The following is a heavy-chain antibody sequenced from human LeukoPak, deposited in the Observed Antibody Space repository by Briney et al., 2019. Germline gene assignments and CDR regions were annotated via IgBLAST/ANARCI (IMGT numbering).Heavy chain of an antibody. V-gene: IGHV3-53*01. Sequence: PGGSLRLSCAGSGFTVSSKYMSWVRQAPGKGLEWVSIIYSGGSTYYADSVKGRFTISRDNSKNTLYLQMNSLRAEDTAVYYCARAMQLFHYYDSSGTIEGAFDIWGQGTMVTVSS. CDR2: IYSGGST. CDR3: ARAMQLFHYYDSSGTIEGAFDI. D-gene: IGHD3-22*01. CDR1: GFTVSSKY. J-gene: IGHJ3*02.